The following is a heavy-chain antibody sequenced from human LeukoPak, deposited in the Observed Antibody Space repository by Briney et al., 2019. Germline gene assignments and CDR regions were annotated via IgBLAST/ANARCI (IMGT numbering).Heavy chain of an antibody. D-gene: IGHD3-22*01. CDR2: ISGSGGST. J-gene: IGHJ3*02. V-gene: IGHV3-23*01. CDR1: GFTFSSYA. CDR3: AKDGVATIIQMGYYDSSDRAFDI. Sequence: GGSLRLSCAASGFTFSSYAMSWVRQAPGKGLEWVSAISGSGGSTYYADSVKGRFTISRDNSKSTLHLQMNSLRAEDTAVYYCAKDGVATIIQMGYYDSSDRAFDIWGQGTMVTVSS.